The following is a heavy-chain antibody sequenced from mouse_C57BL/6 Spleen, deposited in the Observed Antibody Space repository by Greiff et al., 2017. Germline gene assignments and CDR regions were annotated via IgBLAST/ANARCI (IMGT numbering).Heavy chain of an antibody. CDR1: GYAFSSSW. V-gene: IGHV1-82*01. CDR3: ASYYAGGGY. Sequence: VKLVESGPELVKPGASVKISCKASGYAFSSSWMTWVKQRPGQGLEWIGRIYPGDGDTNYNGKFKGKATLTADKSSSTAYMQHSSLTSEDSAVYFLASYYAGGGYWGQGTTLTVSA. D-gene: IGHD2-1*01. CDR2: IYPGDGDT. J-gene: IGHJ2*01.